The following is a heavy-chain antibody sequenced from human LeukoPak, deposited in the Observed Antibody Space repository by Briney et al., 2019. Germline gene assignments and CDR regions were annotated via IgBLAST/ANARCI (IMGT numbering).Heavy chain of an antibody. D-gene: IGHD3-10*01. CDR2: IYYSGST. J-gene: IGHJ5*02. V-gene: IGHV4-39*07. CDR1: GGSISNTSYY. Sequence: SETLSLTCTVSGGSISNTSYYWGWIRQSPGKGLEWFGSIYYSGSTFYNPSLESRVTISVETSKNQFSLKLKSVTAADTAVYYCARGGYYGSGNDFRFDPWGQGTLVTVSS. CDR3: ARGGYYGSGNDFRFDP.